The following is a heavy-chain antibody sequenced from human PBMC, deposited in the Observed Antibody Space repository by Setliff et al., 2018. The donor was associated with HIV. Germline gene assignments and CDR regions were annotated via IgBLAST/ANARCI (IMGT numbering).Heavy chain of an antibody. J-gene: IGHJ3*02. CDR1: GYTFTSNY. CDR2: INPSGGST. Sequence: TASGYTFTSNYIHWVRQAPGQGLEWMGRINPSGGSTSYAQKFQGRVTMTRDTSTNTVYMELSSLRSEDTAVYYCAREYSSTRRDEDDAFDIWGQGTTVTVSS. CDR3: AREYSSTRRDEDDAFDI. V-gene: IGHV1-46*01. D-gene: IGHD6-13*01.